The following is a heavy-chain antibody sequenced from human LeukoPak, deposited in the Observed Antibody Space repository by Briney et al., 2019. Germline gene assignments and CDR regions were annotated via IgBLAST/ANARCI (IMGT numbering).Heavy chain of an antibody. CDR3: AKDRSAYYYYGMDV. Sequence: GGSLRLSCAASGFTFSTYAMTWVRQAPGKGLEWVSGIGGSGGVTYYADSVKGRFTISRDNSKNTLYLQMTSLRPEDTAVYYCAKDRSAYYYYGMDVWGQGTTVTVSS. CDR1: GFTFSTYA. J-gene: IGHJ6*02. CDR2: IGGSGGVT. V-gene: IGHV3-23*01.